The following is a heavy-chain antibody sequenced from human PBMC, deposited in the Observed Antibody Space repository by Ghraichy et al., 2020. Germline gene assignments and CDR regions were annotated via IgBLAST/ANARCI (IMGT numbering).Heavy chain of an antibody. J-gene: IGHJ4*02. V-gene: IGHV3-23*01. Sequence: GGSLRLSCAASGFTFSSYAMSWVRQAPGKGLEWVSAISGSGGSTYYADSVKGLFTISRDNSKNTLYLQMNSLRAEDTAVYYCAKTVGGSYVAFYWGQGTLVTVSS. CDR2: ISGSGGST. CDR1: GFTFSSYA. D-gene: IGHD1-26*01. CDR3: AKTVGGSYVAFY.